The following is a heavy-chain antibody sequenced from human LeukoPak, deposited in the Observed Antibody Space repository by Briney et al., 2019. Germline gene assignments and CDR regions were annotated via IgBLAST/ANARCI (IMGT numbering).Heavy chain of an antibody. J-gene: IGHJ3*02. CDR1: GYSFTSYW. D-gene: IGHD2-15*01. V-gene: IGHV5-51*01. CDR2: IYPGDSDS. Sequence: GESLKISCKASGYSFTSYWIGWVRQMPGKGLGWVGIIYPGDSDSTYSPSFQAQVTTPADKSISTAYLQWSSLKAWETAMYYCARGYCSGGSCLDAFDIWGQGTMVTVSS. CDR3: ARGYCSGGSCLDAFDI.